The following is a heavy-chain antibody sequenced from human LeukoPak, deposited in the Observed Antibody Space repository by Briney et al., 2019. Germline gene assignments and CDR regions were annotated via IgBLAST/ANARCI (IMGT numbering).Heavy chain of an antibody. CDR2: ISGSGGST. CDR3: AKRGCSGGSCYSDMYYFDY. J-gene: IGHJ4*02. CDR1: GFTFSSYA. Sequence: PPGGSLRLSCAASGFTFSSYAMSWVRRAPGKGLEWVSAISGSGGSTYYADSVKGRFTISRDNSKNTLYLQMNSLRAEDTAVYYCAKRGCSGGSCYSDMYYFDYWGQGTLVTVSS. V-gene: IGHV3-23*01. D-gene: IGHD2-15*01.